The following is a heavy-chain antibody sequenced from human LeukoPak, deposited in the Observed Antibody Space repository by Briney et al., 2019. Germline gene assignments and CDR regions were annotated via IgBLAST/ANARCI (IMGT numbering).Heavy chain of an antibody. CDR3: ARDKGVRCLDY. CDR1: GISFSTSG. CDR2: IWSDGSSK. J-gene: IGHJ4*02. D-gene: IGHD4-17*01. Sequence: GGSLRLSCAASGISFSTSGMHWVRQAPGKGLEWVAMIWSDGSSKYYGDSVKGRFTISRDNSKNTAYLQMNSLRAEDTAVYYCARDKGVRCLDYWGQGTLVTVSS. V-gene: IGHV3-33*01.